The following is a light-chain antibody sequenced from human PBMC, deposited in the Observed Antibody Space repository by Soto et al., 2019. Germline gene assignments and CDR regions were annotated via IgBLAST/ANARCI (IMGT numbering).Light chain of an antibody. CDR1: QSVSFN. CDR2: AAS. Sequence: EIVMTQSPATLSVSPGERATLSCRASQSVSFNLAWYQQGPGLAPRLLIYAASTRATGIPVRFSGSGSGTEFTLTVSSLQSEDFVVYYCQQYNNWPLTFGGGTKVEIK. J-gene: IGKJ4*01. V-gene: IGKV3-15*01. CDR3: QQYNNWPLT.